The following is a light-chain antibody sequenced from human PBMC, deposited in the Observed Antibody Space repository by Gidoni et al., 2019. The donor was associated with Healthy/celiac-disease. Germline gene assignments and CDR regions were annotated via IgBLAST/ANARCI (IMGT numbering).Light chain of an antibody. CDR1: QDISKY. Sequence: DIQMTQSQSSLSASVGARVNITGQASQDISKYFNWYQQKPGKAPKLLIYDASNLETGVPTRFSGSGSGTDFTFTISSLQPEDIATYYCQQYDNLPSFGQXTRLEIK. CDR2: DAS. CDR3: QQYDNLPS. J-gene: IGKJ5*01. V-gene: IGKV1-33*01.